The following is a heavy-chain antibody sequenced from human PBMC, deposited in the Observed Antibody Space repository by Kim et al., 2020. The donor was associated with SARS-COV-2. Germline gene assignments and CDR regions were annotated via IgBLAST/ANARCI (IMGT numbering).Heavy chain of an antibody. CDR2: ISWNSGSI. CDR3: ARAIAPSIQSYFDY. CDR1: GFTFDDYA. V-gene: IGHV3-9*01. Sequence: GGSLRLSCAASGFTFDDYAMHWVRQAPGKGLEWVSGISWNSGSIGYADSVKGRFTISRDNAKNSLYLQMNSLRAEDTALYYCARAIAPSIQSYFDYWGQGTLVTVSS. J-gene: IGHJ4*02. D-gene: IGHD5-18*01.